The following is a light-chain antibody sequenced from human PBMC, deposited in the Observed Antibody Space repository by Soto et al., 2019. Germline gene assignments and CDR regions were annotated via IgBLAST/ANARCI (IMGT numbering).Light chain of an antibody. CDR3: CSYAGSYV. CDR1: SSDVRSYNL. J-gene: IGLJ1*01. Sequence: QSVLTQPASVSGSPGQSITISCTGTSSDVRSYNLVSWYQQHPGKAPKLMIYEGSKRPSGVSSRFSGSKSGNTASLTISGLQAEDEADYYCCSYAGSYVFGTGTKVTVL. V-gene: IGLV2-23*01. CDR2: EGS.